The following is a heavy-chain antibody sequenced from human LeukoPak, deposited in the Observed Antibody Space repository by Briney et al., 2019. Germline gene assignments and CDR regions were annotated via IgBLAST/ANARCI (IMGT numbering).Heavy chain of an antibody. D-gene: IGHD3-22*01. CDR3: ARDYYDSSGYYHS. CDR2: ISSSSSYI. CDR1: GFTFSSYS. J-gene: IGHJ5*02. V-gene: IGHV3-21*01. Sequence: GGSLRLSCAASGFTFSSYSMNWVRQAPGKGLEWASSISSSSSYIYYADSVKGRFTISRDNAKNSLYLQMNSLRAEDTAVYYCARDYYDSSGYYHSWGQGTLVTVSS.